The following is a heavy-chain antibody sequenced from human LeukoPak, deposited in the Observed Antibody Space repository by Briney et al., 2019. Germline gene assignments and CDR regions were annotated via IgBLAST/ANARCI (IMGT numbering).Heavy chain of an antibody. V-gene: IGHV4-61*02. J-gene: IGHJ4*02. CDR2: IYTSGST. Sequence: SETLSLTCTVSGGSISSGNYYWNWIRQPAGKGLEWIGRIYTSGSTNYNPSLKNRVTISVDTSKNQFSLKLSSVTAADTAVYYCAREAQWLYYWGQGTLATVSS. D-gene: IGHD6-19*01. CDR3: AREAQWLYY. CDR1: GGSISSGNYY.